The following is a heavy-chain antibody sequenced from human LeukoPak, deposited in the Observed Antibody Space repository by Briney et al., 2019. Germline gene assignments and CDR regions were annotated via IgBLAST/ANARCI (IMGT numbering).Heavy chain of an antibody. Sequence: GGSLRLSCAASGFTFSSYSMNWVRQAPGKGLEWVSSISTSSSYIYYADSVKGRFTISRDNAKNSLYLQMNSLRVDDTAVYYCARAPSRSEQFDPWGQGTLVTVSS. J-gene: IGHJ5*02. V-gene: IGHV3-21*01. CDR3: ARAPSRSEQFDP. CDR2: ISTSSSYI. CDR1: GFTFSSYS. D-gene: IGHD3-3*01.